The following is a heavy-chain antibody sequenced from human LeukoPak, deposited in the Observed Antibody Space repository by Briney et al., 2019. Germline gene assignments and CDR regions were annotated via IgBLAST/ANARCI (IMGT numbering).Heavy chain of an antibody. CDR2: IYSGGST. CDR3: ARTRFGELLGAFDI. D-gene: IGHD3-10*01. Sequence: GGSLRLSCAASGFTVSSNYMSWVRQAPGKGLEWVPVIYSGGSTYYADSVKGRFTISRDNSKNTLYLQMNSLRAEDTAVYYCARTRFGELLGAFDIWGQGTMVTVSS. V-gene: IGHV3-53*01. CDR1: GFTVSSNY. J-gene: IGHJ3*02.